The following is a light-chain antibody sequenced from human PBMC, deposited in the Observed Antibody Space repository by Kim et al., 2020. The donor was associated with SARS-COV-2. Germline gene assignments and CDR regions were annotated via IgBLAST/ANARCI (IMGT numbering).Light chain of an antibody. CDR2: AAS. Sequence: DIQLTQSPSFLSASVGDRVTITCRASQGISSYLAWYQQKPGKAPKLLIYAASTLQSGVPSRFSGSGSGTEFTLTISSLQPEDFATYYCQQLNSYVYTFGQGTKVEI. CDR3: QQLNSYVYT. CDR1: QGISSY. J-gene: IGKJ2*01. V-gene: IGKV1-9*01.